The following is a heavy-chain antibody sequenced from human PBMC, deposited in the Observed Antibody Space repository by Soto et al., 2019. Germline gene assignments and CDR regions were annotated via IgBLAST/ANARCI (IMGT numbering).Heavy chain of an antibody. Sequence: SVKVSCKASGGTFSRYAISWVRQAPGQGLEGMGGIIPIFDTANYAQKFQGRVTITADESTSTAYMWLSSLRSEDTAVYYCAVYRIAAAGKGEIGYYSYYGMDVWGQGTTVTVSS. CDR2: IIPIFDTA. CDR1: GGTFSRYA. CDR3: AVYRIAAAGKGEIGYYSYYGMDV. J-gene: IGHJ6*02. D-gene: IGHD6-13*01. V-gene: IGHV1-69*13.